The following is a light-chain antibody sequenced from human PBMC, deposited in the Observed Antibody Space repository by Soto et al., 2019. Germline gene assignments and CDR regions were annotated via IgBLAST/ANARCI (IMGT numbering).Light chain of an antibody. CDR3: QQYGSSPYT. V-gene: IGKV3-20*01. CDR2: GAS. J-gene: IGKJ2*01. Sequence: EIVLTQSPGTLSLSPGERATLSCRASQSVSSTYLAWYQQTPGQAPRLLIYGASSRATGIPDRFSGSGSGTDFTLTISRLEPEDFAVYYCQQYGSSPYTFAPGTKLEIK. CDR1: QSVSSTY.